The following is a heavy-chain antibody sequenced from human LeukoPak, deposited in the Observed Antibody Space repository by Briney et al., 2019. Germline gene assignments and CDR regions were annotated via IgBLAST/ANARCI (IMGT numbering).Heavy chain of an antibody. CDR3: AKGGKWDVTPFDY. V-gene: IGHV3-23*01. D-gene: IGHD1-26*01. CDR1: GFTFSSSA. J-gene: IGHJ4*02. CDR2: ISNNGGYT. Sequence: GGSLRLSCAASGFTFSSSATSWVRQAPGKGLEWVSAISNNGGYTYYADSVQGRFTISRDNSKSTLCLQMNSLRAEDTAVYYCAKGGKWDVTPFDYWGQGTLVTVSS.